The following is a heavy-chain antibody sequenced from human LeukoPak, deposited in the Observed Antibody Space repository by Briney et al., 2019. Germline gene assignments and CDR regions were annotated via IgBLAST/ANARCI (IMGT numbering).Heavy chain of an antibody. CDR3: AKGIYSSGWSYFDY. Sequence: GGSLRLSCAASGFTFSNSAMSWVRQAPGKGLEWVSTLSGSGITTYYADSVKGRFTISRDNSKNTLYLQTNSLRAEDTAVYYCAKGIYSSGWSYFDYWGHGTLVTVSS. V-gene: IGHV3-23*01. J-gene: IGHJ4*01. CDR2: LSGSGITT. CDR1: GFTFSNSA. D-gene: IGHD6-19*01.